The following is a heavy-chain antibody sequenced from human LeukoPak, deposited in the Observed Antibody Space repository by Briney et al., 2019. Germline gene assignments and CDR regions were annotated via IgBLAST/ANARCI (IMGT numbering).Heavy chain of an antibody. Sequence: GGSLRLSCAASGFTFSTYWMTWLRQVPGKGLEWVANIKKDGSKKYYVDSVKGRFTISRDNAKNSLYLQMNSLRAEDTAVYYCARDQGGGCFAPWGQGTLVTVSS. V-gene: IGHV3-7*01. D-gene: IGHD3-16*01. CDR2: IKKDGSKK. J-gene: IGHJ5*02. CDR3: ARDQGGGCFAP. CDR1: GFTFSTYW.